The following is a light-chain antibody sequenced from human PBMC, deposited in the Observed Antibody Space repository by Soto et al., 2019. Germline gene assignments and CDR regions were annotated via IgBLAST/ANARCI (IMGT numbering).Light chain of an antibody. V-gene: IGLV1-51*01. CDR3: GTWDSSLSAVV. J-gene: IGLJ2*01. Sequence: QSVLTQPPSVSAAPGQKVTISCSGSSSNIGNNYVSWYQHLPGTAPKLLISDNNERPSGIPDRFSGSKSGTSATLGITGLQTGDEADYFCGTWDSSLSAVVFGGGTKETVL. CDR2: DNN. CDR1: SSNIGNNY.